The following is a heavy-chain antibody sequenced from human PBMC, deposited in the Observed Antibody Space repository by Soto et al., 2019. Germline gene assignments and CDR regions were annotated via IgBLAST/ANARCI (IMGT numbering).Heavy chain of an antibody. V-gene: IGHV4-38-2*02. J-gene: IGHJ5*02. CDR1: VYSISSGYY. D-gene: IGHD3-3*02. CDR2: IYHSGST. Sequence: PSETLSLTCAASVYSISSGYYWVWIRHPPGKGLEWIGSIYHSGSTYYNPSLKSRVTISVDTSNNQFSLKLSSVTAAETAVYYCAREHFVLGLFDPWGQGNLVTVS. CDR3: AREHFVLGLFDP.